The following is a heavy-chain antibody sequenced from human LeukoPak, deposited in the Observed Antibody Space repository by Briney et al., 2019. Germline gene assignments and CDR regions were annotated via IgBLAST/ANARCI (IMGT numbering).Heavy chain of an antibody. Sequence: ASVKVSCKASGGTFSSYAISWVRQAPGQGLEWMGWISAYNGNTNYAQKLQGRGTMTTDTSTSTAYMELSSLRSEDTAVYYCARARGSGWDVDYWGQGTLVTVSS. V-gene: IGHV1-18*01. CDR1: GGTFSSYA. J-gene: IGHJ4*02. CDR2: ISAYNGNT. CDR3: ARARGSGWDVDY. D-gene: IGHD6-19*01.